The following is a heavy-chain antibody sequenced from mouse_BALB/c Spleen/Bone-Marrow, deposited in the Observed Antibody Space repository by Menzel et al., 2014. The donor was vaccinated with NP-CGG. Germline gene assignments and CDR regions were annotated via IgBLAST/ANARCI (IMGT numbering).Heavy chain of an antibody. D-gene: IGHD2-1*01. Sequence: EVNVVESGGGLVQPGGSLKLSCATSGFTFSDYYMYWVRQTPEKRLEWVAYISNGGGSTYYPDTVKGRFTISRDNAKNTLYLQMSRLKSEDTAMYYCARHLYGNYGAMDYWGQGTSVTLSS. V-gene: IGHV5-12*02. CDR1: GFTFSDYY. J-gene: IGHJ4*01. CDR2: ISNGGGST. CDR3: ARHLYGNYGAMDY.